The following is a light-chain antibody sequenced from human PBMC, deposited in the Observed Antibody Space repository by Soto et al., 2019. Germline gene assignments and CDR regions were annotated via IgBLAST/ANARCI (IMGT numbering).Light chain of an antibody. V-gene: IGLV2-14*01. Sequence: QSALTQPPSVSGAPGQRVTISCTGSSSNIGAGYDVHWYQQHPGKAPKLMIYEVSNRPSGVSNRFSGSKSGNTASLTISGLQAEDEADYYCSSYTSSSTPYVFGAGTKVTVL. J-gene: IGLJ1*01. CDR2: EVS. CDR1: SSNIGAGYD. CDR3: SSYTSSSTPYV.